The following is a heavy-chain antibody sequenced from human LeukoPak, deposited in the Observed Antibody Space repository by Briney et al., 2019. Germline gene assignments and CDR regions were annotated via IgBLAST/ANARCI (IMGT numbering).Heavy chain of an antibody. CDR1: GFTFSSYG. CDR3: ARNREQLGFYYYYYYMDV. Sequence: PGGSLRLSCAASGFTFSSYGMHWVRQAPGKGLEWVANIKQDGSEKYYVDSVKGRFTISRDNAKNSLYLQMNSLRAEDTAVYYCARNREQLGFYYYYYYMDVWGKGTTVTVSS. CDR2: IKQDGSEK. J-gene: IGHJ6*03. V-gene: IGHV3-7*01. D-gene: IGHD6-13*01.